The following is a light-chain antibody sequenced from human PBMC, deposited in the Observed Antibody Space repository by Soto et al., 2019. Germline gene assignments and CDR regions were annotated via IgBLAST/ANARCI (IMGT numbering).Light chain of an antibody. V-gene: IGLV3-21*02. CDR3: QVWDNSADHVV. CDR1: NIATKS. J-gene: IGLJ2*01. CDR2: DDS. Sequence: SYELTQPPAVSVAPGQTARITCGGNNIATKSVHWYQQRPGQAPVLVVSDDSDRPSGIPERISGSNSGITATLTISRVEAGDEADYYCQVWDNSADHVVFGGGTKLT.